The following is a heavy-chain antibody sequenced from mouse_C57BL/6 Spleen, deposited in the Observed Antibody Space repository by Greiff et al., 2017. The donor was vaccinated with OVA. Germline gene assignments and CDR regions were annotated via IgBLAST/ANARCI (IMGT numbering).Heavy chain of an antibody. Sequence: EVKLMESGGGLVKPGGSLKLSCAASGFTFSDYGMHWVRQAPEKGLEWVAYISSGSSTIYYADTVKGRFTISRDNAKNTLFLQMTSLRSEDTAMYYCARIYYGYPYAKDYWGQGTTVTVSS. CDR1: GFTFSDYG. CDR2: ISSGSSTI. CDR3: ARIYYGYPYAKDY. V-gene: IGHV5-17*01. D-gene: IGHD2-2*01. J-gene: IGHJ4*01.